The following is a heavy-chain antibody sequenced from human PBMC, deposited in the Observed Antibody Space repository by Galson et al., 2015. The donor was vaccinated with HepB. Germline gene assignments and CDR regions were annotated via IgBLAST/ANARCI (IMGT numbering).Heavy chain of an antibody. Sequence: SLRLSCAASGFTFSSYGMHWVRQAPGKGLEWVAVISYDGSNKYYADSVKGRFTISRDNSKNTLYLQMNSLRAEDTAVYYCAKVAAGTICWYEPSFDYWGPGSLVTVSS. D-gene: IGHD6-13*01. V-gene: IGHV3-30*18. CDR3: AKVAAGTICWYEPSFDY. CDR1: GFTFSSYG. J-gene: IGHJ4*02. CDR2: ISYDGSNK.